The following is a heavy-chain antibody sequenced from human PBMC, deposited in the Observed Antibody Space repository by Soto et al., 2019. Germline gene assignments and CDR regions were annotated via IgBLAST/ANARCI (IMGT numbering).Heavy chain of an antibody. D-gene: IGHD3-3*01. CDR3: AHRVLRTVFGLVTTTAIYFDF. V-gene: IGHV2-5*02. CDR1: GFSLTTSGVG. CDR2: IYWDDDK. Sequence: ITWNESGPTQVKPRQTLTLTCTFSGFSLTTSGVGVGWIRQSPGKAPKGLALIYWDDDKRYSPSLKSRLTITKDTSKNQVVLTMADLDPADTATYYCAHRVLRTVFGLVTTTAIYFDFWGQGTPVAVSS. J-gene: IGHJ4*02.